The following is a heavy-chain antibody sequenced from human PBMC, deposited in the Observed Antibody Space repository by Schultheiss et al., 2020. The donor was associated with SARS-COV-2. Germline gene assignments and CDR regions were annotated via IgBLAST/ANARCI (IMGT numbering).Heavy chain of an antibody. J-gene: IGHJ3*02. Sequence: SGPTLVKPTQTLTLTCTFSGFSLSTSGMRVSWIRQPPGKALEWLARIDWDDDKRYSPSLKSRLTITKDTSKNQVVLTMTNMDPVDTATYYCAHSQQWLDAFDIWGQGTMVTVSS. CDR1: GFSLSTSGMR. V-gene: IGHV2-5*08. CDR3: AHSQQWLDAFDI. CDR2: IDWDDDK. D-gene: IGHD6-19*01.